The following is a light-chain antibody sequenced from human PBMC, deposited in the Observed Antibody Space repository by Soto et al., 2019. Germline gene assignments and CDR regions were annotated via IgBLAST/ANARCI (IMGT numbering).Light chain of an antibody. CDR3: QKYNSAPLT. CDR2: ATS. V-gene: IGKV1-27*01. Sequence: DIQLTQSPSSLSASVGDRVTITCRASQGISNHLAWYQQKPGKIPKLLIYATSTLQSGVPSRFSGGGSGTDFTLTISSLQPEDVATYFCQKYNSAPLTFGGGTKVVIK. J-gene: IGKJ4*01. CDR1: QGISNH.